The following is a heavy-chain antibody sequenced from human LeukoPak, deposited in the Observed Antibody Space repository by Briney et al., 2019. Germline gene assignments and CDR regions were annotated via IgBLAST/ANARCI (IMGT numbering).Heavy chain of an antibody. CDR2: IRYDGSNK. CDR1: GFTFSSYG. V-gene: IGHV3-30*02. CDR3: AKNAPDYYHYYMDV. J-gene: IGHJ6*03. Sequence: PGGSLRPSCAASGFTFSSYGMHWVRQAPGKGLEWVAFIRYDGSNKYYADSVKGRFTISRDNSKNTLYLQMNSLTAEDTAVYYCAKNAPDYYHYYMDVWGKGTTVTVSS.